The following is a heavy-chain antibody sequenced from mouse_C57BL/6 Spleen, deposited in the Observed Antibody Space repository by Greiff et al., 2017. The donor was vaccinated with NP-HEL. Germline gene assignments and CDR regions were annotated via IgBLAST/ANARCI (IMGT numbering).Heavy chain of an antibody. J-gene: IGHJ2*01. CDR1: GYTFTSYW. V-gene: IGHV1-64*01. Sequence: VQLQQPGAELVKPGASVKLSCKASGYTFTSYWMHWVKQRPGQGLEWIGMIHPNSGSTNYNEKFKSKATLTVDKSSSTAYMQLSSVTSEDSEVYYCARKGKVDYWGQGTTLTVSS. CDR2: IHPNSGST. CDR3: ARKGKVDY.